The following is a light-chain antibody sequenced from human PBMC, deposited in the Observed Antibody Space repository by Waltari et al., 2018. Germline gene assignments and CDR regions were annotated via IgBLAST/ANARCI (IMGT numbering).Light chain of an antibody. Sequence: EIVLTQSPGTLSLSPGERATLSCRASQSVSRTLAWYQQTPGQAPRLLSYDAYTRATGIPGRFSGSGSGTDFSLTISRLEPEDFAVYYCQKYGTLPATFGQGTKVEIK. V-gene: IGKV3-20*01. J-gene: IGKJ1*01. CDR3: QKYGTLPAT. CDR1: QSVSRT. CDR2: DAY.